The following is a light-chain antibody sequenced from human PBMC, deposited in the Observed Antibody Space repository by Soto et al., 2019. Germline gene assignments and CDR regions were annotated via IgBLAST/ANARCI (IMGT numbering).Light chain of an antibody. Sequence: IVLTQSPATLSFTPGERATLSCRASQSVSRYLAWYQHKVGQAPRLLIYDASSRATGIPARFSGSGSGTDFTLTISRLEPEDFAVYHCQQYGSSPTTFGQGTKVDIK. CDR3: QQYGSSPTT. CDR2: DAS. CDR1: QSVSRY. J-gene: IGKJ1*01. V-gene: IGKV3-20*01.